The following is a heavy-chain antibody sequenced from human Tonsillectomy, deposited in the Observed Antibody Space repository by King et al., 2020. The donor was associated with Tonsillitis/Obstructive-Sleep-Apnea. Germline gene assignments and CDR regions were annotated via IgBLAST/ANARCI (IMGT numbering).Heavy chain of an antibody. CDR3: ARDLRPRPYSGSYYY. CDR1: GGTFSSYA. CDR2: IIPIFGTA. V-gene: IGHV1-69*12. Sequence: QLVQSGAEVKKPGSSVKVSCKASGGTFSSYAISWVRQAPGQGLEWMGGIIPIFGTANYAQKIQGRVTITADASTSTAYMELSSLRSEETAVYYCARDLRPRPYSGSYYYWGQGTLVTVSS. J-gene: IGHJ4*02. D-gene: IGHD1-26*01.